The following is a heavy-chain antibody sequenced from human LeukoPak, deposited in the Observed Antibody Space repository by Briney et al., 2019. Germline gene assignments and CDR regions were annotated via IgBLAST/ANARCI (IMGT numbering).Heavy chain of an antibody. CDR1: SGFA. Sequence: GGSLRLSCAAFSGFAMSWVRQAPGRGLEWVSAINGRGDDTYYPDSVKGRLTISRDNSNNTLYLQMNSLRAEDTAVYYCAKGHRSSSSFFDSWGQGILVTVSS. D-gene: IGHD6-19*01. J-gene: IGHJ4*02. CDR3: AKGHRSSSSFFDS. V-gene: IGHV3-23*01. CDR2: INGRGDDT.